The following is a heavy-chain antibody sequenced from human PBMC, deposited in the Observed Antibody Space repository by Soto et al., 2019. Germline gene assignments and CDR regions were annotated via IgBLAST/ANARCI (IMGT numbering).Heavy chain of an antibody. CDR3: ATTTVTRNDY. V-gene: IGHV4-39*01. J-gene: IGHJ4*02. Sequence: SETLSLTCTVSGGSISRSSFYWGWIRQPPGKGLEWIGSIYYSGSTYYNPSLKSRITISVDTSNNQFSLKLSSVTAADTAVYYCATTTVTRNDYRGQGSLVTGSS. CDR2: IYYSGST. CDR1: GGSISRSSFY. D-gene: IGHD4-17*01.